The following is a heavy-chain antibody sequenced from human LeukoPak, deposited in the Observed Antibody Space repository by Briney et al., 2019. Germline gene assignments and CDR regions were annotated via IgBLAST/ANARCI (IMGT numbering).Heavy chain of an antibody. J-gene: IGHJ5*02. D-gene: IGHD3-16*01. CDR1: GFTSSGYA. CDR2: FCGSGGST. Sequence: GGSLRVSCAQPGFTSSGYAMSWVCQAPGKGLGWVSAFCGSGGSTYYADSVKGRFTISRDTSKTTPYLHMNSLRAEGTSVYYFAKRMGKIWFYPWGQGTQVTVS. CDR3: AKRMGKIWFYP. V-gene: IGHV3-23*01.